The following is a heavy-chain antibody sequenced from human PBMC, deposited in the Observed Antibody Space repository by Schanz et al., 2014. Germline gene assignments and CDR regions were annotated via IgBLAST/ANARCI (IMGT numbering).Heavy chain of an antibody. CDR1: GGSISTYY. CDR3: ARGTLGEYCASSSCYSGAEYFQH. D-gene: IGHD2-2*02. V-gene: IGHV4-4*08. Sequence: QVQLQESGPRLVKPSETLSLTCAVSGGSISTYYWSWIRQPPGKGLEWIGYIHKSGTTNYNPSLKSRFTISLNTPKKEFSLSLGSFTAADAAVYYCARGTLGEYCASSSCYSGAEYFQHWGRGALVTVSS. J-gene: IGHJ1*01. CDR2: IHKSGTT.